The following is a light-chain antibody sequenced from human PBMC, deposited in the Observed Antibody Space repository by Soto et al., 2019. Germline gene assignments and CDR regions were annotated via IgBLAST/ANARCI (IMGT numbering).Light chain of an antibody. CDR2: DAS. Sequence: EIVMTQSPVTLSVSPGERATLSCRASQSVDSNLAWYQQKPGQAPRLLIYDASRRATGIPDRFSGSGSGTDFTLTISRLEPEDFVVYYCQQYGRSPTFGQGTKVDIK. V-gene: IGKV3-20*01. CDR3: QQYGRSPT. J-gene: IGKJ1*01. CDR1: QSVDSN.